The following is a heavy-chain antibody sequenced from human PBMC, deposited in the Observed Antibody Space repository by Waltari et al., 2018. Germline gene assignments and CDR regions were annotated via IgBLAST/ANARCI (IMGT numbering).Heavy chain of an antibody. CDR2: IDSNSGGA. CDR3: AREGVAADFGY. CDR1: GYTFTGYY. J-gene: IGHJ4*02. D-gene: IGHD6-19*01. V-gene: IGHV1-2*02. Sequence: QVQLVQSGAEVKKPGASVKVSCKASGYTFTGYYIHWARQAPGQGLEWMGWIDSNSGGANYAQKVQGRVTMTRDTSISTVYMELSRLTSDDTAVYYCAREGVAADFGYWGQGTVVTVSS.